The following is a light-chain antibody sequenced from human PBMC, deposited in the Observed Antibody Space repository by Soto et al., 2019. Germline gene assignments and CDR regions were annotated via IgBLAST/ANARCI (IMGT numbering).Light chain of an antibody. CDR1: QSVTSN. CDR3: QQYGSSGT. J-gene: IGKJ1*01. CDR2: GAS. Sequence: EIVMTQSPATLSVSQGDRATLSCRASQSVTSNLAWYHQKPGQAPRLLIYGASNRATGIPDRFSGSGSGTDFTLTISRLEPEDFAVYYCQQYGSSGTFGQGTKVDI. V-gene: IGKV3-20*01.